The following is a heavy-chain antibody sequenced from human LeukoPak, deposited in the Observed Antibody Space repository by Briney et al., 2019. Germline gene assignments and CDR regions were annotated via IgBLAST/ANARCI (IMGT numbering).Heavy chain of an antibody. CDR2: MSAYNGNT. Sequence: ASVKVSCKASGYTFTSYGISWVRQAPGQGLEWMGWMSAYNGNTKYAQKLQGRVTMTTDTSTSTAYMELRSLRSDDTAVYYCARDSRYCSSTSCYGGVYYYYYYGMDVWGQGTTVTVSS. D-gene: IGHD2-2*01. V-gene: IGHV1-18*01. CDR1: GYTFTSYG. CDR3: ARDSRYCSSTSCYGGVYYYYYYGMDV. J-gene: IGHJ6*02.